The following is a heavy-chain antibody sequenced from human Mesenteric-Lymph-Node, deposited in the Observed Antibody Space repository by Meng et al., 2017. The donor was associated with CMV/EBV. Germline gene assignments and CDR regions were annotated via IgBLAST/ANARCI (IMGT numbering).Heavy chain of an antibody. V-gene: IGHV1-69*05. D-gene: IGHD5-18*01. J-gene: IGHJ5*02. CDR1: GYSFTSYW. CDR3: ARGSDADPARYSYDPSWFDP. CDR2: IIPIFGTA. Sequence: GGSLRLSCKGSGYSFTSYWIGWVRQAPGQGLEWMGGIIPIFGTANYAQKFQGRVTMTRNTSISTAYMELSSLRSEDTAVYYCARGSDADPARYSYDPSWFDPWGQGTLVTVSS.